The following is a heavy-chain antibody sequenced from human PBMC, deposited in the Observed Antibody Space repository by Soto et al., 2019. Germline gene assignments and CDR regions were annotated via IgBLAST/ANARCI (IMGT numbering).Heavy chain of an antibody. V-gene: IGHV4-59*08. J-gene: IGHJ6*03. Sequence: QVQLQESGPGLVKPSETLSLTCTVSGGSISSYYWSWIRQPPGKGLAWIGYIYNSGSTNYNPSLKGRVPISVDTSKLQISLKLSSVTAADTAVYYCASRAGSRGYCSGGSCYSSYCYMEVWGKGTTVTVSS. CDR1: GGSISSYY. CDR2: IYNSGST. CDR3: ASRAGSRGYCSGGSCYSSYCYMEV. D-gene: IGHD2-15*01.